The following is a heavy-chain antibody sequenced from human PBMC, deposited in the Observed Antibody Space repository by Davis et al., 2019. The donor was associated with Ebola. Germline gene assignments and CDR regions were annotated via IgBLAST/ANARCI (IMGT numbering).Heavy chain of an antibody. CDR1: GGSISSADDY. V-gene: IGHV4-30-4*01. J-gene: IGHJ4*02. CDR2: IYYSGTT. Sequence: PSETLSLTCTVSGGSISSADDYWNWIRQPPGKGLEWLGYIYYSGTTYYNPSLKSRVTISIDTSTNQFSLKLTSVTAADTAVYYWARDWVGYYYQYWGPGALVTVSS. CDR3: ARDWVGYYYQY. D-gene: IGHD3-22*01.